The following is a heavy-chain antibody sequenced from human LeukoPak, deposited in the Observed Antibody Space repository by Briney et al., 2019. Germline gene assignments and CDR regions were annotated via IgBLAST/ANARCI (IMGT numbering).Heavy chain of an antibody. J-gene: IGHJ5*02. Sequence: GGSLRLSCVASGFTFSSYSMHWVRQAPGKGLEWVSGISWNSGSIGYADSVKGRFTISRDNAKNSLYLQMNSLRAEDTALYYCAKDITMVRGSGTWFDPWGQGTLVTVSS. CDR1: GFTFSSYS. CDR2: ISWNSGSI. CDR3: AKDITMVRGSGTWFDP. V-gene: IGHV3-9*01. D-gene: IGHD3-10*01.